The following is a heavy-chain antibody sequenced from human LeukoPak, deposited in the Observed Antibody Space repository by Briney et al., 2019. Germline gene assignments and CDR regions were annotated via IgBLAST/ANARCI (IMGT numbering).Heavy chain of an antibody. CDR1: GGSITYYY. CDR3: ARGPDYYGDYISWFPDAFHI. Sequence: SETLSLTCTVSGGSITYYYWNWIRQSPEKGLEWIGEIKYDGTTNYNPSLTSRVTMSIDKATNQFHLKVTSLTAADTAVYYCARGPDYYGDYISWFPDAFHIWGQGTLVSVSP. D-gene: IGHD4-17*01. V-gene: IGHV4-34*01. CDR2: IKYDGTT. J-gene: IGHJ3*02.